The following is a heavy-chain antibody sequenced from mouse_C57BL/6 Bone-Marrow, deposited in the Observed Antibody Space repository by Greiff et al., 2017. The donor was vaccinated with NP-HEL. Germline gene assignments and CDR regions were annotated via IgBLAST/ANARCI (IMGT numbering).Heavy chain of an antibody. Sequence: QVQLKQPGAELVKPGASVKLSCKASGYTFTSYWMHWVKQRPGQGLEWIGMIHPNSGSTNYNEKFKSKATLTVDKSSSTAYMQLSSLTSEDSAVYYCARSGSSYEFAYWGQGTLVTVSA. CDR2: IHPNSGST. V-gene: IGHV1-64*01. J-gene: IGHJ3*01. CDR3: ARSGSSYEFAY. CDR1: GYTFTSYW. D-gene: IGHD1-1*01.